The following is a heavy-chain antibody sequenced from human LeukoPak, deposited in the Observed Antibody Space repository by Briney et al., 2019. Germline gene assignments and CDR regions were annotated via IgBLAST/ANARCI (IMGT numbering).Heavy chain of an antibody. Sequence: PGGSLRLSCAASGFTFSSYAISWVRQAPGKGLEWVSVISGSGGSTYYADSVKGRLTISRDNSKNTLYLQMNSLRAEDTALYYCAKGVSAAADDAFDIWGQGTMVTVSS. D-gene: IGHD6-13*01. V-gene: IGHV3-23*01. J-gene: IGHJ3*02. CDR1: GFTFSSYA. CDR3: AKGVSAAADDAFDI. CDR2: ISGSGGST.